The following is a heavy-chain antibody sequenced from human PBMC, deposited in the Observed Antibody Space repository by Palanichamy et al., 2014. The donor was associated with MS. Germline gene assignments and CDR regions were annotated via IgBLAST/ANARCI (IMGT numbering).Heavy chain of an antibody. D-gene: IGHD2-8*01. J-gene: IGHJ4*02. CDR2: IHSDESRT. Sequence: EVQLVESGEGLAQPGGSLRLSCAASGFTFSTYWMHWVRQAPGKGLVWVSRIHSDESRTSYADSVKGRFTISRDNAKNTLYLQMNSLRAEDAAVYYCARGTYLDYWGQGTLVTVSS. CDR1: GFTFSTYW. V-gene: IGHV3-74*01. CDR3: ARGTYLDY.